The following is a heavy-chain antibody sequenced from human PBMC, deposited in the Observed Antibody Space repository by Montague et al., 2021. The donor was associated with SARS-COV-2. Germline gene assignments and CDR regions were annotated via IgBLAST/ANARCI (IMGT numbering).Heavy chain of an antibody. CDR1: GGSISSSSYY. D-gene: IGHD6-6*01. CDR2: IYYSGST. Sequence: SETLSLTCTVSGGSISSSSYYWGWIRQPPGKGLEWIGSIYYSGSTYYNPSLKSRVTISVDTSKNQFSLKLSSVTAADTAVYYCASVGRKLLVRLYGMDVWGQGTTVTVSS. J-gene: IGHJ6*02. CDR3: ASVGRKLLVRLYGMDV. V-gene: IGHV4-39*07.